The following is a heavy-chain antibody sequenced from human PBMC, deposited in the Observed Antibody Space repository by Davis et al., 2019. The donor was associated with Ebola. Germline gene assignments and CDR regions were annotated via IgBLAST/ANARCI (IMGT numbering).Heavy chain of an antibody. CDR3: ARRNIRGVINDDY. D-gene: IGHD3-10*01. CDR1: GYSFTSYW. J-gene: IGHJ4*02. Sequence: KVSCKGSGYSFTSYWIGWVRQMPGKGLEWMGRIDPSDSYTNYSPSFQGHVTISADKSISTAYLQWSSLKASDTAMYYCARRNIRGVINDDYWGQGTLVTVSS. V-gene: IGHV5-10-1*01. CDR2: IDPSDSYT.